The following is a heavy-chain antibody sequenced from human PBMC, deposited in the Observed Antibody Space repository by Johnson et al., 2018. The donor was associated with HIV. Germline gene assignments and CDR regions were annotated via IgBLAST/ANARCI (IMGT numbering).Heavy chain of an antibody. J-gene: IGHJ3*02. Sequence: QVQLVESGGGVVQPVRSLRLSCAASGFTFISYAMHWVRQAPGKGLEWVAVISYDGSNKYYVDSVKGRFTISRDNAKNSLYLQMNSLRVDDTAVYYCARDLGNWDSPRSAFDIWGQGTMVTVSS. D-gene: IGHD1/OR15-1a*01. CDR3: ARDLGNWDSPRSAFDI. CDR1: GFTFISYA. V-gene: IGHV3-30-3*01. CDR2: ISYDGSNK.